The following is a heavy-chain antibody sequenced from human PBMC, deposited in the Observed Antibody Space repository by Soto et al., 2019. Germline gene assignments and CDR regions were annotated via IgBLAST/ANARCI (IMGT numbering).Heavy chain of an antibody. CDR3: ARDPAEVLLWFGDGGWFDP. D-gene: IGHD3-10*01. CDR1: GGSISSSNW. V-gene: IGHV4-4*02. Sequence: QVQLQESGPGLVKPSGTLSLTCAVSGGSISSSNWWSWVRQPPGKGLEWIGEIYHSGSTNYNPSLNRRVTISVDKSKNQFSLKLSSVTAADTAVYYCARDPAEVLLWFGDGGWFDPWGQGTLVTVSS. J-gene: IGHJ5*02. CDR2: IYHSGST.